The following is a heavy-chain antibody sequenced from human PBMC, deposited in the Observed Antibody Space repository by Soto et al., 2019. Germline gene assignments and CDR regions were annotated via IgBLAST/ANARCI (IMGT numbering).Heavy chain of an antibody. V-gene: IGHV4-59*11. CDR2: IFYSGST. Sequence: QVQLQESGPGLVKPSETLSLTCTVSGGSISGHYWTWIRQPPGKGLEWIGYIFYSGSTNYNPSLKSRVTISVDTSKNQFSLKLRSVTAADTAVYYCARVGSSGWSPDYWGQGTLVTVSS. J-gene: IGHJ4*02. D-gene: IGHD6-19*01. CDR1: GGSISGHY. CDR3: ARVGSSGWSPDY.